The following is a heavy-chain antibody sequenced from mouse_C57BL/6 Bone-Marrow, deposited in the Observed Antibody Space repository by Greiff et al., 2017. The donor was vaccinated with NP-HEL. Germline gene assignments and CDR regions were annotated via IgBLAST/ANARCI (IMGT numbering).Heavy chain of an antibody. CDR2: IYPGDGDT. J-gene: IGHJ1*03. CDR1: GYAFSSYW. V-gene: IGHV1-80*01. CDR3: AREGVLWPRDWYFDV. D-gene: IGHD1-1*01. Sequence: VQLQQSGAELVKPGASVKISCKASGYAFSSYWMNWVKQRPGKGLEWIGQIYPGDGDTNYNGKVKGKATLTADKSSSTAYMQLSSRTSEDSAVYFCAREGVLWPRDWYFDVWGTGTTVTVSS.